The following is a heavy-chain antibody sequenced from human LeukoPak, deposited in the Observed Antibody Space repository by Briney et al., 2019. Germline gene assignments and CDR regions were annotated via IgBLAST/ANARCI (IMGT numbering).Heavy chain of an antibody. J-gene: IGHJ6*04. CDR2: IYYSGST. CDR3: ARDKDYGDYPYYYYGMDV. Sequence: SETLSLTCTVSGGSISSYYWSWIRQPPGKGLEWIGYIYYSGSTNYNPSLKSRVIISVDTSKNQFSLKLSSVTAADTAVYYCARDKDYGDYPYYYYGMDVWGKGTTVTVSS. V-gene: IGHV4-59*01. CDR1: GGSISSYY. D-gene: IGHD4-17*01.